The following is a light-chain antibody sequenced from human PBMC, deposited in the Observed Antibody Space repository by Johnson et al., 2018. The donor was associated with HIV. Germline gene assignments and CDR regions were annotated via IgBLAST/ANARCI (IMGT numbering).Light chain of an antibody. Sequence: QSVLTQPPSVSAAPGQRVTISCSGSSSNIGSNYVSWYQQLPGTAPKLLIYDNSKRPSKIPDRFSGSKSGTSATLGITGLQTGDEADYYCGTGDSSLSAFYVFGTATKVTVL. CDR2: DNS. J-gene: IGLJ1*01. V-gene: IGLV1-51*01. CDR1: SSNIGSNY. CDR3: GTGDSSLSAFYV.